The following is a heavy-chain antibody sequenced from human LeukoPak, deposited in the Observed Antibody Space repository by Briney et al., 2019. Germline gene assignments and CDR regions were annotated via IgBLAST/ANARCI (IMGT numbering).Heavy chain of an antibody. Sequence: PSETLSLTCAVYGGSFSGYYWSWIRQPPGKGLEWIGEINHSGSTNYNPSLKSRVTISVDTSKNQFSLKLSSVTAADTAVYYCARVPSGVLYFDYWGQGTLVTVSS. D-gene: IGHD2-8*01. V-gene: IGHV4-34*01. J-gene: IGHJ4*02. CDR2: INHSGST. CDR3: ARVPSGVLYFDY. CDR1: GGSFSGYY.